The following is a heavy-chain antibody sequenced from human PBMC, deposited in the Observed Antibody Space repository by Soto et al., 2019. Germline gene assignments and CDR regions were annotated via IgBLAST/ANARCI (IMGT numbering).Heavy chain of an antibody. CDR3: ARHKDSGSYFASNDFDY. D-gene: IGHD1-26*01. Sequence: GESLKISCKGSGYSFTSYWIGWVRQMPGKGLEWMGIIYPGDSDTRYSPSFQGQVTISADKSISTAYLQWSSLKASDTAMYYCARHKDSGSYFASNDFDYWGQGTLVTVSS. CDR1: GYSFTSYW. V-gene: IGHV5-51*01. CDR2: IYPGDSDT. J-gene: IGHJ4*02.